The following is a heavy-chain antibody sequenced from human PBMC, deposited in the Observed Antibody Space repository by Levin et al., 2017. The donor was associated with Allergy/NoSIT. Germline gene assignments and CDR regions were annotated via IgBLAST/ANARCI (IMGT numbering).Heavy chain of an antibody. D-gene: IGHD4-17*01. CDR3: VRSDNGAGHIFDY. Sequence: GGSLRLSCAASGFTSTHYAMHWVRQAPGKGLEWVPVISHDGRKESFPDSLKGRVTVSRDNSKNTVYMQMNSMRPEDTAVYYCVRSDNGAGHIFDYWGQGTLVTVSP. CDR2: ISHDGRKE. J-gene: IGHJ4*02. V-gene: IGHV3-30*04. CDR1: GFTSTHYA.